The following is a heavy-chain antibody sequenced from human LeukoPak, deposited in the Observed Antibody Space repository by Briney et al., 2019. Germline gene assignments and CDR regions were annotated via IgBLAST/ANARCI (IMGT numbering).Heavy chain of an antibody. J-gene: IGHJ4*02. CDR1: GGSFSGYY. Sequence: PSETLSLTCAVYGGSFSGYYWSWIRQPPGKGLEWIGEINHSGSTNYNPSLKSRVTISVDTSKNQFSLKLSSVTAADTAVYYCARGNGGSSWYVPTLHFDYWGQGTLVTVSS. D-gene: IGHD6-13*01. CDR3: ARGNGGSSWYVPTLHFDY. CDR2: INHSGST. V-gene: IGHV4-34*01.